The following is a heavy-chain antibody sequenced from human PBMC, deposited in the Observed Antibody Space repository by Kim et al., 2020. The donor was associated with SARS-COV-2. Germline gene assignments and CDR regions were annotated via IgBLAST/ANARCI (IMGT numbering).Heavy chain of an antibody. CDR3: AKGHYDFWSGYYPYY. J-gene: IGHJ4*02. V-gene: IGHV3-23*01. D-gene: IGHD3-3*01. Sequence: DSVKGRFTMSRDHSKNTLYLQMNSLRAEDTAVYYCAKGHYDFWSGYYPYYWGQGTLVTVSS.